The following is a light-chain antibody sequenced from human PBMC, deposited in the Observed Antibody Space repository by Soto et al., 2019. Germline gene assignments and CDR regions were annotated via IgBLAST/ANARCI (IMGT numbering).Light chain of an antibody. CDR3: MQAHQTPYT. CDR2: LAS. V-gene: IGKV2-28*01. Sequence: DIVMTQSPLSLPVTPGEPASISCRSSQSLLQTNGYNYLDWYVQKPGQSPQLLIYLASSRASGVXDXXRGSRSGTDFTLEISRVEAEDVGVYYCMQAHQTPYTFGQGTKLEIK. CDR1: QSLLQTNGYNY. J-gene: IGKJ2*01.